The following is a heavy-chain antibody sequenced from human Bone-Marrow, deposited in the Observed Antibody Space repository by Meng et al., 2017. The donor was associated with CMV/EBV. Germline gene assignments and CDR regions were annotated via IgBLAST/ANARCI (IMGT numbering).Heavy chain of an antibody. Sequence: GSLRLSCTVSGGSISSSSYYWGWIRQPPGKGLEWIGSIYYSGSTYYNPSLKSRVTISVDTSKNQFSLKLSSVTAADTAVYYCARGCGGSCYYYYGMDVWGQGTTVTVSS. D-gene: IGHD2-15*01. CDR2: IYYSGST. J-gene: IGHJ6*02. CDR3: ARGCGGSCYYYYGMDV. CDR1: GGSISSSSYY. V-gene: IGHV4-39*07.